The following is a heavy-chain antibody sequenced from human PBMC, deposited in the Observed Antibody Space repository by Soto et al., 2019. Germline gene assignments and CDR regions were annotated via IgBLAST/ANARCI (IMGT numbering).Heavy chain of an antibody. J-gene: IGHJ5*02. V-gene: IGHV3-13*01. D-gene: IGHD2-15*01. CDR3: AREVGYCSGGSCSNWFDP. CDR2: IGTAGDT. CDR1: GFTFSSYD. Sequence: GGSLRLSCAASGFTFSSYDMHWVRQATGKGLEWVSAIGTAGDTYYPGSVKGRFTISRENAKNSLYLQMNSLRAGDTAVYYCAREVGYCSGGSCSNWFDPWGQGTLVTVSS.